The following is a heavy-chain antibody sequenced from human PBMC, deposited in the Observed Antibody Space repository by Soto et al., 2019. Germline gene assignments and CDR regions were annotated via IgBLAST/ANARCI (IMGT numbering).Heavy chain of an antibody. CDR1: GFTFSSDW. V-gene: IGHV3-74*01. CDR3: ARGPRGLYGNDY. D-gene: IGHD4-4*01. CDR2: INMDGSST. J-gene: IGHJ4*01. Sequence: GGSLRLSCAASGFTFSSDWMHWVRQAAGKGLVWVSRINMDGSSTNYADSVKGRFTISRDNAKNTLYLQMNSLRAGDTAVYYCARGPRGLYGNDYWGHGALVTVSS.